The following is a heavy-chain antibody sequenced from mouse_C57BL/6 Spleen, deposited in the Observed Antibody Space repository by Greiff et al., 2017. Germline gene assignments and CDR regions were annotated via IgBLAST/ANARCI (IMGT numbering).Heavy chain of an antibody. J-gene: IGHJ2*01. CDR3: ARGYPYGNYDYFDY. CDR2: IDPSDSET. CDR1: GYTFTSYW. D-gene: IGHD2-1*01. Sequence: QVQLQQSGAELVRPGSSVKLSCKASGYTFTSYWMHWVKQRPIQGLEWIGNIDPSDSETHYNQKFKDKATLTVDKSSSTAYMQLSSLTSEDSAVYYCARGYPYGNYDYFDYWGQGTTLTVSS. V-gene: IGHV1-52*01.